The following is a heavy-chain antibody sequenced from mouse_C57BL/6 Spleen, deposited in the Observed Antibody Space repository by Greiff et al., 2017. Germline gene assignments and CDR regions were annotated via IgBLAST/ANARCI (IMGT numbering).Heavy chain of an antibody. V-gene: IGHV1-81*01. CDR3: SRREVYHYVHSIPSWRYSNLGPSFSSRHSSRDV. CDR1: GYTFTSYG. D-gene: IGHD2-4*01. CDR2: IYPRSGNT. Sequence: QVQLKQSGAELARPRASVKLSCQAYGYTFTSYGISWVKQRTGQGLEWIGEIYPRSGNTYYNEKFKGKATLTADKSSSTAYMELRSLTSEDSAVYFCSRREVYHYVHSIPSWRYSNLGPSFSSRHSSRDV. J-gene: IGHJ1*01.